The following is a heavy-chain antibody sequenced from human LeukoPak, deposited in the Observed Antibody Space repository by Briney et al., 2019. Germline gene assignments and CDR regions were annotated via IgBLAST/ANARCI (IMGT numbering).Heavy chain of an antibody. V-gene: IGHV3-7*01. CDR3: AKTIGYGSGNDQVGG. Sequence: GGSLRLSCAASGFTFSSYGMHWVRQAPGKGLEWVANIKQDGSEKYYLDSVKGRFTISRDNGKNSLYLQMNSLRVEDTALYYCAKTIGYGSGNDQVGGWGQGTLVTVSS. J-gene: IGHJ4*02. D-gene: IGHD3-10*01. CDR1: GFTFSSYG. CDR2: IKQDGSEK.